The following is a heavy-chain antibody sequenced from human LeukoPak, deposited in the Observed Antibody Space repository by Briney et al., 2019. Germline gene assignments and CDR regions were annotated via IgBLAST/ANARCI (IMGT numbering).Heavy chain of an antibody. D-gene: IGHD6-19*01. V-gene: IGHV1-69*05. CDR3: AKSPPRQWLSDYYYMDV. J-gene: IGHJ6*03. CDR1: GGTFSSYA. CDR2: IIPIFGAA. Sequence: ASAKVSCKASGGTFSSYAISWVRQAPGQGLEWMGGIIPIFGAANYAQKFQGRVTITTDEPTNTAYMELSSLVSEDTAVYYCAKSPPRQWLSDYYYMDVWGKGTTVTVSS.